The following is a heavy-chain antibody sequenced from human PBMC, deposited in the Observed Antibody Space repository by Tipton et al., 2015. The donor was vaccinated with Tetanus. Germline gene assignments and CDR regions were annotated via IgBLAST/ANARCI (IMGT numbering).Heavy chain of an antibody. J-gene: IGHJ6*02. Sequence: GSLRLSCAASGFTFSSYAMSWVRQAPGKGLEWVSAISGSGGSTYYADSVKGRFTISRDNSKTTLYLQMNSLRAEDTAVYYCAKDVFDYSGMDVWGQGTTVTVSS. CDR3: AKDVFDYSGMDV. V-gene: IGHV3-23*01. CDR1: GFTFSSYA. CDR2: ISGSGGST. D-gene: IGHD3-9*01.